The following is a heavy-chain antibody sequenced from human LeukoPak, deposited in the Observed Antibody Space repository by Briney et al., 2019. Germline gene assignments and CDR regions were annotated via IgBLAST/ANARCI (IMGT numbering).Heavy chain of an antibody. CDR1: GYMFSELS. Sequence: VASVKVSCKVSGYMFSELSMHWVRQAPGKGLEWMGSFDPVDGETIYAQKFQGRVTMTEDTSTDTAYMELSSLRSEDTAVYYCATEKNCSSTDCSAGMGAWGQGTTVTVSS. CDR3: ATEKNCSSTDCSAGMGA. V-gene: IGHV1-24*01. CDR2: FDPVDGET. D-gene: IGHD2-2*01. J-gene: IGHJ6*02.